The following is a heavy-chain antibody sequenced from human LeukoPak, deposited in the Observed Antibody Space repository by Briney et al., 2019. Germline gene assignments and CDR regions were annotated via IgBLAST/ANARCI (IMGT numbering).Heavy chain of an antibody. D-gene: IGHD5/OR15-5a*01. V-gene: IGHV3-53*01. CDR2: IYSGGST. CDR1: GFTVSSNY. Sequence: PGGSLRLSCAASGFTVSSNYMNWVRQAPGKGLEWVSIIYSGGSTFYADSVKGRFTISRDNSKSTLHLQMNSLRAEDTAVYYCARSNDAFDIWGQGTMVTVSS. CDR3: ARSNDAFDI. J-gene: IGHJ3*02.